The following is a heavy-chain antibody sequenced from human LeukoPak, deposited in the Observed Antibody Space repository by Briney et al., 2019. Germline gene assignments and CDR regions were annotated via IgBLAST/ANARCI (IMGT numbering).Heavy chain of an antibody. V-gene: IGHV1-69*01. J-gene: IGHJ1*01. CDR1: GGTFISYA. CDR3: ARGYSSGWYEGGYFQH. D-gene: IGHD6-19*01. CDR2: IIPIFGTA. Sequence: GSSVKVSCKASGGTFISYAISWVRQAPGQGLEWMGGIIPIFGTANYAQKFQGRVTITADESTSTAYMELSSLRSEDTAVYYCARGYSSGWYEGGYFQHWGQGTLVTVSS.